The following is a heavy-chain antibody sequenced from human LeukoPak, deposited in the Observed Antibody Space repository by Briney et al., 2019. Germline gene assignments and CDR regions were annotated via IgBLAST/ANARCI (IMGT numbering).Heavy chain of an antibody. V-gene: IGHV5-51*01. J-gene: IGHJ5*02. Sequence: GESLKISCKGSGYSFTSYWIGWVRQMPGKGLEWMGIIYPGDSDTGYSPSFQGQVTISADKSISTAYLQWSSLKASNTAMYYCARRDCSGGSCYIGYWFDPWGQGTLVTVSS. CDR1: GYSFTSYW. CDR2: IYPGDSDT. CDR3: ARRDCSGGSCYIGYWFDP. D-gene: IGHD2-15*01.